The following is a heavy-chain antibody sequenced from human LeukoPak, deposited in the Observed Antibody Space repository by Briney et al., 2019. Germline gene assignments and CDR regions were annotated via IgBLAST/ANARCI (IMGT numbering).Heavy chain of an antibody. D-gene: IGHD2-15*01. Sequence: SETLSLTCTVSGGSISSYCWSWIRQPAGKGLEWIGRIYTSGSTNYNPSLKSRVTTSVDTSKNQFSLKLSSVTAADTAVYYCARDGARIAFDIWGQGTMVTVSS. CDR2: IYTSGST. CDR3: ARDGARIAFDI. CDR1: GGSISSYC. V-gene: IGHV4-4*07. J-gene: IGHJ3*02.